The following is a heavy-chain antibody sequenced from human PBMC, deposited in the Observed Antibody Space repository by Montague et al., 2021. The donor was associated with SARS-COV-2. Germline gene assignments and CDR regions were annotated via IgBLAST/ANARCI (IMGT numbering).Heavy chain of an antibody. CDR2: IYYTGST. D-gene: IGHD3-16*01. J-gene: IGHJ6*02. V-gene: IGHV4-4*02. CDR3: ARGGTYHYGMDV. Sequence: SETLSLTCAVSDGSISSPNWWNWVRQPPGKGLEWIGEIYYTGSTNYNPSLKSRVTIFIGKSKNHFSLQLSSVTAADTAVYYCARGGTYHYGMDVWGQGTTVAVSS. CDR1: DGSISSPNW.